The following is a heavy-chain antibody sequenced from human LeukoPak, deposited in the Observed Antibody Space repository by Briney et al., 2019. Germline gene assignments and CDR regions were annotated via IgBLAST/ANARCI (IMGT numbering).Heavy chain of an antibody. CDR1: GFTFGDYA. CDR2: IRSKAYGGTT. D-gene: IGHD3-22*01. CDR3: TSRYYYDSSGYLY. Sequence: GGSLRLSCTASGFTFGDYAMSWVRQAPGKGLEWVGLIRSKAYGGTTEYAASVKGRFTISRNDSKSIAYLQMNSLKTEDTAVYYCTSRYYYDSSGYLYWGQGTLVTVSS. J-gene: IGHJ4*02. V-gene: IGHV3-49*04.